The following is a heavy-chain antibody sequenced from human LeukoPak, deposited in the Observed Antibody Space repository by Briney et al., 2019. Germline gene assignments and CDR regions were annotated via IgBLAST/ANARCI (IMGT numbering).Heavy chain of an antibody. V-gene: IGHV3-23*01. D-gene: IGHD6-19*01. CDR3: AKAGRPQAVAGWIDY. CDR2: MGGGGTT. J-gene: IGHJ4*02. Sequence: GGSLRLSCAASGFTFNNYVMSWVRQAPGKGLEWVSAMGGGGTTYYADYVKGRFTISRDTSKNTLYLQMNSLRAEDTAIYYCAKAGRPQAVAGWIDYWGQGTLVPVSS. CDR1: GFTFNNYV.